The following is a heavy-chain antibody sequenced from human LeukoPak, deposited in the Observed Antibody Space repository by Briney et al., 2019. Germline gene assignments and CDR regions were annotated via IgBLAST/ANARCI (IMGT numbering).Heavy chain of an antibody. CDR2: IYTGGSP. D-gene: IGHD5-12*01. Sequence: GGSLRLSCVASGFIVSGNYMSWVRQAPGKGLEWVSIIYTGGSPYYADSVKGRFTISRDNSKNTLSLQMNSLRADDTAVYYCARFYVATIGDSFDMWGQGTKVTVSS. CDR1: GFIVSGNY. J-gene: IGHJ3*02. V-gene: IGHV3-53*01. CDR3: ARFYVATIGDSFDM.